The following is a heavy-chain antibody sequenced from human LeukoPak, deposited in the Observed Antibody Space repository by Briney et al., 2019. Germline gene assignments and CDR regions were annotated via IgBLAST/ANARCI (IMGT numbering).Heavy chain of an antibody. V-gene: IGHV3-7*05. CDR2: IKEDGSVK. Sequence: GGSLRLSCAASGFTFSRYWMSWVRQAPGKGLEWVANIKEDGSVKYYVESVKGRFTISRDNAKNSLYLQMNSLRAEDTAVYYCAKDLAGSGSYSFDYWGQGTLVTVSS. D-gene: IGHD1-26*01. J-gene: IGHJ4*02. CDR1: GFTFSRYW. CDR3: AKDLAGSGSYSFDY.